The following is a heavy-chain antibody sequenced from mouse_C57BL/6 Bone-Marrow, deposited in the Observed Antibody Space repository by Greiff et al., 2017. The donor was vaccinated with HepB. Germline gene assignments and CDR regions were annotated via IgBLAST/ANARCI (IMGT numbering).Heavy chain of an antibody. CDR3: ARRLPFAY. V-gene: IGHV1-81*01. Sequence: VQLQQSGAELARPGASVKLSCKASGYTFTSYGISWVKQRTGQGLEWIGEIYPRGGNTYYNEKLKGKATLTADKSSSTAYMELRSLTSEDSAVYFCARRLPFAYWGQGTLVTVSA. D-gene: IGHD1-2*01. CDR2: IYPRGGNT. CDR1: GYTFTSYG. J-gene: IGHJ3*01.